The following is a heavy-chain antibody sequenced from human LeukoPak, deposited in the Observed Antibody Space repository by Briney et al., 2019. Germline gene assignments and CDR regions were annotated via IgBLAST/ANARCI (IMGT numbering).Heavy chain of an antibody. J-gene: IGHJ3*02. D-gene: IGHD3-10*01. CDR1: GFTFSSYE. CDR3: ARDKITMVRGCAFDI. V-gene: IGHV3-48*03. CDR2: ISSSGSTI. Sequence: GGSLRLSCAASGFTFSSYEMNWVRQAPGKGLEWVSYISSSGSTIYYADSVKGRFTISRDNAKNSLYLQMNSLRAEDTAVYYCARDKITMVRGCAFDIWGQGTMVTVSS.